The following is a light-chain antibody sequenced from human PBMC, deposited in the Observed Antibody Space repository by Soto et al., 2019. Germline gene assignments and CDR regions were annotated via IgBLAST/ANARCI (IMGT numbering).Light chain of an antibody. J-gene: IGKJ4*01. CDR1: QSVSSN. CDR3: QQYNNWPPLT. V-gene: IGKV3-15*01. Sequence: EIVMTQSPAPLSVSPGEGATLSCRASQSVSSNLAWYQKKPGQAPRLLIYGASTRATGIPARFSGSGSGTEFTLTISSLQSEDFAVYYCQQYNNWPPLTFGGGTKVEIK. CDR2: GAS.